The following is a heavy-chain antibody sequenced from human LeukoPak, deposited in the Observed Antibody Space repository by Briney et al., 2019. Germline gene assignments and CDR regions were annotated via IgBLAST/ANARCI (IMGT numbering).Heavy chain of an antibody. D-gene: IGHD3-10*01. J-gene: IGHJ4*02. V-gene: IGHV1-24*01. Sequence: ASVKVSCKVSGYTLTELSMHWVRQAPGKGLEWMGGFDPEDGETIYAQKFQGRVTMTEDTSTDTAYMELSSLRSEDTAVYYCATAFLSVTMVRGVITHPYYFDYWGQGTLVTVSS. CDR3: ATAFLSVTMVRGVITHPYYFDY. CDR2: FDPEDGET. CDR1: GYTLTELS.